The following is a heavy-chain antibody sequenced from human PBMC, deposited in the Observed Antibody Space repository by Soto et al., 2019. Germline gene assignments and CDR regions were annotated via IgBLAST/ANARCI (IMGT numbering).Heavy chain of an antibody. D-gene: IGHD5-18*01. CDR2: IDHSGST. J-gene: IGHJ4*02. Sequence: SETLSLTCAVSGGSISSSKWWSWVRQPPGKGLEWIGEIDHSGSTNYNPSLKSRVTISVDKSENQVSLKLNSVTAADTAVYYCASEWIHGYWGQGTLVTVSS. V-gene: IGHV4-4*02. CDR1: GGSISSSKW. CDR3: ASEWIHGY.